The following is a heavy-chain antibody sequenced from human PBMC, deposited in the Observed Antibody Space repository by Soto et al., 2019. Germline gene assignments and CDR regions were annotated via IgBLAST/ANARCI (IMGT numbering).Heavy chain of an antibody. Sequence: QVQLVQSGAEVKKPGASVKVSCKTSGYTFTNYDINWVRQAPGQGLEWMGWMGPNSGNTGFAPKFQGRVTLTRNTSITTAYMELSSLRSEDTAVYYCARGISDGFGDVSWGQGTLVTVSS. CDR3: ARGISDGFGDVS. V-gene: IGHV1-8*01. J-gene: IGHJ5*02. D-gene: IGHD3-10*01. CDR1: GYTFTNYD. CDR2: MGPNSGNT.